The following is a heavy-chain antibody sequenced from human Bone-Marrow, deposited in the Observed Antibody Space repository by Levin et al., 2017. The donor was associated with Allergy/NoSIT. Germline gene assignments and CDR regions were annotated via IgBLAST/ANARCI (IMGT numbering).Heavy chain of an antibody. D-gene: IGHD5-12*01. J-gene: IGHJ6*02. CDR1: GFSLSGYW. Sequence: GGSLRLSCAASGFSLSGYWMTWVRQIPGKGLEWVASIKEDGSQTYYLDAVKGRFTVSRDNTKNSLSLQMSNLRGEDTAHYHCVREISGSMYNGFGWDDYFYGLDVWGPGVAVSVSS. V-gene: IGHV3-7*01. CDR2: IKEDGSQT. CDR3: VREISGSMYNGFGWDDYFYGLDV.